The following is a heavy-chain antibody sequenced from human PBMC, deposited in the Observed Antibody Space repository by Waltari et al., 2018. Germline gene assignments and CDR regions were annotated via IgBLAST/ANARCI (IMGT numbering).Heavy chain of an antibody. J-gene: IGHJ4*02. CDR3: ARFDFRTGSYY. V-gene: IGHV3-53*01. CDR2: IYSGGST. CDR1: GFTVINNY. D-gene: IGHD3-3*01. Sequence: EVQLVESGGGLIQPGGSLRLSCAVSGFTVINNYMSWVRQGPGKGLGLVYFIYSGGSTYYAESVKGRFTISRDSSENTVYLQMSSLRAEDTALYYCARFDFRTGSYYWGQGTLVTVSS.